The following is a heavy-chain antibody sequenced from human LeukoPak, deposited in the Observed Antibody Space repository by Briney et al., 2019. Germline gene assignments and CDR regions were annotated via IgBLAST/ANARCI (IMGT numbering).Heavy chain of an antibody. D-gene: IGHD3-10*01. CDR2: ISSNGGST. J-gene: IGHJ5*02. Sequence: PGGPLRPSCSASGVTFSTYAMHWVRQSPEKGREYVSAISSNGGSTYYADSFKGRFTISRENSKNTLSLQMRSLRAEDTAVYYCVMYYSGRDTGAWGQGTLVTVSS. CDR3: VMYYSGRDTGA. CDR1: GVTFSTYA. V-gene: IGHV3-64D*09.